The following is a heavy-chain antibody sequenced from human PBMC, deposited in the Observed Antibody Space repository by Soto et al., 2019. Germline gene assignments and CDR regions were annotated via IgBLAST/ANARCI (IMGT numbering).Heavy chain of an antibody. D-gene: IGHD6-6*01. CDR2: IYYSGST. Sequence: PXETLSLTCTVSGCSISSGGYYWSWIRQHPGKGLEWIGYIYYSGSTYYNPSLKSRVTISVDTSKNQFSLKLSSVTAADTAVYYCARYEQLEGWFDHWGQGTLVTVSS. CDR1: GCSISSGGYY. V-gene: IGHV4-31*03. J-gene: IGHJ5*02. CDR3: ARYEQLEGWFDH.